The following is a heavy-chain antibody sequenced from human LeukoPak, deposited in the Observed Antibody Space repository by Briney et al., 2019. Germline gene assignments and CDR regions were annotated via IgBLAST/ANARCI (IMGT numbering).Heavy chain of an antibody. Sequence: SQTLSLTCAISGGSVSSNSAAWSWIRQSPSRGLEWLGRTYYRSTWYTYYAVSVKSRITINPDTSKNQFSLQLNSVTPEDTAVYFCARSVATGCFDYWGQGTLVTVS. CDR2: TYYRSTWYT. CDR3: ARSVATGCFDY. D-gene: IGHD1-1*01. V-gene: IGHV6-1*01. CDR1: GGSVSSNSAA. J-gene: IGHJ4*02.